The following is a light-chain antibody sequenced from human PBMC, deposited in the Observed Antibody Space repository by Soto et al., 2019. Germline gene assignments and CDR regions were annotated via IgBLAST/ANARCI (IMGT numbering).Light chain of an antibody. Sequence: EIVLTQSPGTLSLSPGERATPSCRPSQSVSSSYLAWYQQKPGQAPRLLIYGASSRATGIPDRFSGSGSGTDFTLTISRLEPEDFAVYYCQQYGSSLTWTFGQGTKVDNK. CDR2: GAS. CDR1: QSVSSSY. V-gene: IGKV3-20*01. CDR3: QQYGSSLTWT. J-gene: IGKJ1*01.